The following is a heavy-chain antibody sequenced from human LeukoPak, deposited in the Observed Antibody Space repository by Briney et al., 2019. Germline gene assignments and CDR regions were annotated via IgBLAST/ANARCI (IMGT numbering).Heavy chain of an antibody. D-gene: IGHD5-24*01. CDR1: GFTFSTYW. Sequence: GGSLRLSCVVSGFTFSTYWMHWVRQAPGKGLVWVSRVSADGSTTIYADSVKGRFTISRDNGINTVYLQMNSLRAEDTAVYYCARGCDGYPFGWWFDPWGQGTLVTASS. V-gene: IGHV3-74*01. J-gene: IGHJ5*02. CDR2: VSADGSTT. CDR3: ARGCDGYPFGWWFDP.